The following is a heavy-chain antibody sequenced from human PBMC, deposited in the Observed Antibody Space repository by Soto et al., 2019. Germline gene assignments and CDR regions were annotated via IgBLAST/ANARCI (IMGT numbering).Heavy chain of an antibody. D-gene: IGHD2-2*01. CDR2: INHSGST. CDR1: GGSFRGYY. CDR3: ARGADIVVVPSATKIRYGMDV. V-gene: IGHV4-34*01. Sequence: SETLSLTCSVYGGSFRGYYWSWIRQPPGKGLELIVEINHSGSTNYNPSLKSRVTISVDTSKNQFSLELSSLRSEDTAVYYCARGADIVVVPSATKIRYGMDVWGQGTTVTVSS. J-gene: IGHJ6*02.